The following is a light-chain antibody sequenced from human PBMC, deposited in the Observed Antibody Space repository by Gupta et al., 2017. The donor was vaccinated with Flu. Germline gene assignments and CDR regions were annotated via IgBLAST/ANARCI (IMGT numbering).Light chain of an antibody. Sequence: DIQMTQSPSSLSASVGDRVTITCRASESVSNYLNWYQQKPGEAPKLLLSGASTLQSEVPSRFSGSGSGTDFTLTISRLQPEDFATYYCQQSDNTPVTFGGGTKVEIK. CDR2: GAS. J-gene: IGKJ4*01. V-gene: IGKV1-39*01. CDR3: QQSDNTPVT. CDR1: ESVSNY.